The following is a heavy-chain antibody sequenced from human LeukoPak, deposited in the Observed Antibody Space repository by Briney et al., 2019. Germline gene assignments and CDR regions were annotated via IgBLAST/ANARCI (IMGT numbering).Heavy chain of an antibody. Sequence: GGSLRLSCAASGFTFSSYAMSWVRQAPGKGLEWVSRISSRGISTFYADSVKGRFTISRDNSKNTLYLQITSLRAQDTALYYCAKNNDFDYWGQGTLVTVSS. J-gene: IGHJ4*02. CDR3: AKNNDFDY. CDR1: GFTFSSYA. D-gene: IGHD1-1*01. V-gene: IGHV3-23*01. CDR2: ISSRGIST.